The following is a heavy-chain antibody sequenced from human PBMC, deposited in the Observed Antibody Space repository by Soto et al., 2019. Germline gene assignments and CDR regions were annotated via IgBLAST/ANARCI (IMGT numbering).Heavy chain of an antibody. J-gene: IGHJ4*02. D-gene: IGHD4-17*01. Sequence: GESLKISCKGSGYSFTSYWIGWVRQMPGKGLEWMGIIYPGDSDTRYSPSFQGQVTISADKSISTAYLQWSSLKASDTAMYYCARLRDYGGPKGYYFDYWGQGTLVTVSS. CDR1: GYSFTSYW. CDR2: IYPGDSDT. V-gene: IGHV5-51*01. CDR3: ARLRDYGGPKGYYFDY.